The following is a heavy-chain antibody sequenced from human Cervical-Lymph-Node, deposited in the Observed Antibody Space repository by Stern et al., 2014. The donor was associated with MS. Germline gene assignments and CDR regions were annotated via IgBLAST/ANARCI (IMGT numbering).Heavy chain of an antibody. J-gene: IGHJ4*02. D-gene: IGHD5-24*01. Sequence: QLQLQESGPGLVKPSQTLSLTCNVSGGSISSGGYYWSWIRQRPGEGLEWIGYMYYTGNSYYNPSLKSRVSISGDTSKNQISLNLTSVTVADTGVYYCASRDGKWGQGTLVTVSS. V-gene: IGHV4-31*03. CDR3: ASRDGK. CDR2: MYYTGNS. CDR1: GGSISSGGYY.